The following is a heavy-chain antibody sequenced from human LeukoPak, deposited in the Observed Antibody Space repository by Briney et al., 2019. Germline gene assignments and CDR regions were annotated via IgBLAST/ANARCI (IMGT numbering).Heavy chain of an antibody. J-gene: IGHJ5*02. CDR3: ARGSGLWHPSDP. CDR1: GYTFTSYG. V-gene: IGHV1-8*02. D-gene: IGHD2-21*01. CDR2: MNPNSGNT. Sequence: GASVKVSCKASGYTFTSYGINWVRQATGQGLEWMGWMNPNSGNTGYAQKFQGRVTMTRNTSISTAYMELSSLRSEDTAVYYCARGSGLWHPSDPWGQGTLVTVSS.